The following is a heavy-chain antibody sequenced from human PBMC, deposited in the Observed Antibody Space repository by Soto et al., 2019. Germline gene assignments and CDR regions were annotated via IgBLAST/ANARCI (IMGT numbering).Heavy chain of an antibody. CDR1: GFTFSSYV. CDR3: ARVPCTNGVCYTGDYFGY. D-gene: IGHD2-8*01. Sequence: GGSLRLSCAASGFTFSSYVMHWVRQASGKGQEWVAVIWYDGSNKYYADSVKGRFTISRDNSKNTLYLQMNSLRAEDTAVYYFARVPCTNGVCYTGDYFGYWGQGTLVTVSS. V-gene: IGHV3-33*01. J-gene: IGHJ4*02. CDR2: IWYDGSNK.